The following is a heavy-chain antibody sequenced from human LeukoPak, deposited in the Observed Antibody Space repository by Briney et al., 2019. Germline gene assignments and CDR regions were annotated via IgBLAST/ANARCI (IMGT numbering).Heavy chain of an antibody. J-gene: IGHJ5*02. D-gene: IGHD4-17*01. CDR1: GGTFSSYA. CDR2: IIPLFGTT. V-gene: IGHV1-69*06. CDR3: ARDYGDYAHWFDP. Sequence: SVKVSCKASGGTFSSYAITWVRQAPGQGLEWMGGIIPLFGTTNYAQKFQGRVTITADKSTSTVYMQLNSLRSEDTAVYYCARDYGDYAHWFDPWGQGTLVTVSS.